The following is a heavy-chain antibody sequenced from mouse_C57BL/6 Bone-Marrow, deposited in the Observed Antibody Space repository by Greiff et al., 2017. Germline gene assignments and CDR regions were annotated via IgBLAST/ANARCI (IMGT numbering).Heavy chain of an antibody. CDR3: ARQNYGSSYSVVY. CDR2: ISS. D-gene: IGHD1-1*01. CDR1: GFTFSSYG. J-gene: IGHJ3*01. Sequence: EVQRVESGGGLVKPGGSLRLSCAASGFTFSSYGMSWVRQPPDKRLEWVATISSSVKGRFTISRDNAKKTLYLQMSSLKSEDTAVYYCARQNYGSSYSVVYWGQGTLVTVSA. V-gene: IGHV5-6*01.